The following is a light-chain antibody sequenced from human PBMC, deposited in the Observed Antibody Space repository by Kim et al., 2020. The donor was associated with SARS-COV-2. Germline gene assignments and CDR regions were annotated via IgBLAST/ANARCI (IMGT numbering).Light chain of an antibody. CDR3: QQLNGFPLT. J-gene: IGKJ4*01. V-gene: IGKV1-12*01. Sequence: DIQMTQSPSSVSASVGDRVIITCRASENIGSWLAWYQQKPGKAPSLLIYSTSTLHSGVPSRFSGSGSGTDFTLTVSSLQPEDSAVYYCQQLNGFPLTFGGGTKLEI. CDR2: STS. CDR1: ENIGSW.